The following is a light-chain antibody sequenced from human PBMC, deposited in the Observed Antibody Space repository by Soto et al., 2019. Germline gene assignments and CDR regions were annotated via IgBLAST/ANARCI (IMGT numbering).Light chain of an antibody. CDR1: QGISSY. Sequence: AIRMTQSPSPLSASTGPRVTTTCRASQGISSYLAWYQHKPGKAPKLLIYAASTLQSGVPSRFSGSGSGTDFTLTISCLQSEDFATYYCQQYYSYPPTFGQGTKVEIK. CDR3: QQYYSYPPT. V-gene: IGKV1-8*01. CDR2: AAS. J-gene: IGKJ1*01.